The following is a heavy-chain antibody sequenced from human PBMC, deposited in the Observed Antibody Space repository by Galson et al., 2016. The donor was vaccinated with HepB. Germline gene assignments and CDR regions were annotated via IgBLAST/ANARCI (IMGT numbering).Heavy chain of an antibody. V-gene: IGHV3-74*01. CDR1: GITLRNYW. CDR2: INGDGTST. D-gene: IGHD3-22*01. J-gene: IGHJ5*02. CDR3: ATTGGASGYHRNWLAP. Sequence: SLRLSCAASGITLRNYWMHWARQAPGKGLVWVSHINGDGTSTNYADSVKGRFTISRDNAKNTLYLQMNSLRVEDTAVYYCATTGGASGYHRNWLAPWGQGALVTVSS.